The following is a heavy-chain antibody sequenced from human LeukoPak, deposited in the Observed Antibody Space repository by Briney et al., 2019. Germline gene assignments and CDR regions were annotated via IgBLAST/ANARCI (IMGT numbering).Heavy chain of an antibody. D-gene: IGHD6-13*01. CDR3: ARHDHSWPYYFDY. J-gene: IGHJ4*02. CDR2: IYYSGST. Sequence: TSETLSLTCTVSGGSISSSSYYWGWIRQPPGKGLEWNGSIYYSGSTYYNPSLKSRVTISVDTSKNQFSLKLSSVTAADTAVYYCARHDHSWPYYFDYWGQGTLVTVSS. CDR1: GGSISSSSYY. V-gene: IGHV4-39*01.